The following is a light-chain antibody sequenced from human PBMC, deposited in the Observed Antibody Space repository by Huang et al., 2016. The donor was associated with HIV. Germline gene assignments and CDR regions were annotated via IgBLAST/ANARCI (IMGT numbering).Light chain of an antibody. Sequence: ATLSCRAGQSVGSYLAWYQQTPGQAPRLLVSDASHRATVIPARFSGSWSGTDFTLTISSLEPEDVAVYYCHQHSSWPGTFGQGTRVEIK. V-gene: IGKV3-11*01. CDR2: DAS. J-gene: IGKJ1*01. CDR1: QSVGSY. CDR3: HQHSSWPGT.